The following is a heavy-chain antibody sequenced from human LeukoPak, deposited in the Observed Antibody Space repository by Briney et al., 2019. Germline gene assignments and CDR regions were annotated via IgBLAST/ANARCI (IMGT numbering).Heavy chain of an antibody. D-gene: IGHD2-2*01. CDR2: ISYDGSNK. CDR1: GFTFSSYA. J-gene: IGHJ4*02. Sequence: GGSLRLSCAASGFTFSSYAMHWVRQAPGKGLEWVAVISYDGSNKYYADSVKGRFTISRDNSKNTLYLQMNSLRAEDTAVYYCARGPGGYFDYWGQGTLVTVSS. CDR3: ARGPGGYFDY. V-gene: IGHV3-30-3*01.